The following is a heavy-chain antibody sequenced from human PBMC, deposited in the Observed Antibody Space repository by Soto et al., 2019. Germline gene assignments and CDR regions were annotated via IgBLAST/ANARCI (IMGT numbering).Heavy chain of an antibody. J-gene: IGHJ4*02. CDR3: ARGGLVGATTVFDY. Sequence: QVQLVQSGAEVKKPGSSVKVSCKASGGTFSSYAISRVRQAPGQGLEWMGGIIPIFGTANYAQKFQGRVTITADESTSTAYMELSSLRSEDTAVYYCARGGLVGATTVFDYWGQGTLVTVSS. D-gene: IGHD1-26*01. CDR1: GGTFSSYA. CDR2: IIPIFGTA. V-gene: IGHV1-69*01.